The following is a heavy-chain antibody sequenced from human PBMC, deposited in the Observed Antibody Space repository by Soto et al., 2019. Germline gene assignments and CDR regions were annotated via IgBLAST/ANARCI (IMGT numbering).Heavy chain of an antibody. Sequence: QVQLVQSGAEVKKPGSSVRVSCKASGGTFSSYAISWVRQAPGQGLEWMGGIIPMFGTANYAQKFQGRVTITADESTSTAYMELSSMTSEDTAVYYCARESQLGVFTTGYIGNHWYFDLWGRGTLVTVSS. V-gene: IGHV1-69*12. J-gene: IGHJ2*01. D-gene: IGHD3-22*01. CDR2: IIPMFGTA. CDR1: GGTFSSYA. CDR3: ARESQLGVFTTGYIGNHWYFDL.